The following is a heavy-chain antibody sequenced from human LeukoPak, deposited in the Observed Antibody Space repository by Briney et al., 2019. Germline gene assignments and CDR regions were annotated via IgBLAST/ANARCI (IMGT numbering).Heavy chain of an antibody. CDR2: MNPISGNT. J-gene: IGHJ5*02. D-gene: IGHD3-10*01. CDR1: GYTFTSYD. CDR3: ARGGCPYQYYYGSGSSNWFDP. Sequence: EASVKVSCKASGYTFTSYDINWERQATGQGLEWMGWMNPISGNTGYAQKFQGRVTITRNTPISTAYMELSSLRSEDTAVYYCARGGCPYQYYYGSGSSNWFDPWGQGTLVTVSS. V-gene: IGHV1-8*03.